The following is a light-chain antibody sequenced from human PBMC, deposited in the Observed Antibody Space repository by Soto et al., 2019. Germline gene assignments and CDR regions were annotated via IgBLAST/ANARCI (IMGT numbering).Light chain of an antibody. J-gene: IGLJ2*01. CDR1: SSNIGSTA. Sequence: QSVLTQPPSASGTPGQRVSISCSGGSSNIGSTAVDWYYQVPGTAPKLLIYSNNERPSGVPDRFSGSKSGTSASLAISGLQSEDEGDYFCATWDYDLSGVVFGGGTKLTDL. CDR2: SNN. V-gene: IGLV1-44*01. CDR3: ATWDYDLSGVV.